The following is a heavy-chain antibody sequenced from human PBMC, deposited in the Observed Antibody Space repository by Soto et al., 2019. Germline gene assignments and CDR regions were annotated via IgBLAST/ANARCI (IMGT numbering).Heavy chain of an antibody. V-gene: IGHV3-13*05. CDR3: ARGKPYDFWSGNYYYGMDV. D-gene: IGHD3-3*01. CDR1: GFTFSSYD. Sequence: PGGSLRLSCAASGFTFSSYDMHWVRQATGKGLEWVSAIGTAGDPYYPGSVKGRFTISRENAKNSLYLQMNSLRAEDTAVYYCARGKPYDFWSGNYYYGMDVWGQGTTVTVSS. CDR2: IGTAGDP. J-gene: IGHJ6*02.